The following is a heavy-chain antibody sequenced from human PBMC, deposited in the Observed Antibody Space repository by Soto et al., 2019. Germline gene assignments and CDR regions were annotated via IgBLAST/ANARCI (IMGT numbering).Heavy chain of an antibody. V-gene: IGHV3-23*01. CDR3: ARSPNYYYYYGMDV. Sequence: GGSLRLSCAASGFTFSSYAMSWVRQAPGKGLEWVSAISGSGGSTYYADSVKGRFTISRDNSKNTLYLQMNSLRAEDTAVYYCARSPNYYYYYGMDVWSQGTTVTVSS. CDR2: ISGSGGST. D-gene: IGHD6-13*01. CDR1: GFTFSSYA. J-gene: IGHJ6*02.